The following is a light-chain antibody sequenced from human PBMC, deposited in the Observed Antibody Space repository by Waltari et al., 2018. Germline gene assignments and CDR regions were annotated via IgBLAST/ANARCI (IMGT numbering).Light chain of an antibody. CDR2: GND. CDR1: TSNIGNNY. V-gene: IGLV1-51*02. CDR3: GTWDNTLSAV. J-gene: IGLJ2*01. Sequence: QPVLTQPPSVSAAPGQKVTISFSGSTSNIGNNYVSCYKQSPGEAPKVLIYGNDKRTTGIPDRFSGSKSGTSATLEITGLQTGDEADYYCGTWDNTLSAVFGGGTKVTVL.